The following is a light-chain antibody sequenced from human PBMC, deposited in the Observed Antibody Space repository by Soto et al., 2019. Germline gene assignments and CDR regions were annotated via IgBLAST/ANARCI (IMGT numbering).Light chain of an antibody. J-gene: IGKJ4*01. CDR3: QQYGSSLLLT. CDR1: QSVSSSY. Sequence: EIVLTQSPGTLSLSPGERATLSCRASQSVSSSYLAWYQQNPGQAPRLLSYGASRRATGIPDRFSGSGSGTDFTLTISRLETEDFAVYYRQQYGSSLLLTFGGGTKVEIK. CDR2: GAS. V-gene: IGKV3-20*01.